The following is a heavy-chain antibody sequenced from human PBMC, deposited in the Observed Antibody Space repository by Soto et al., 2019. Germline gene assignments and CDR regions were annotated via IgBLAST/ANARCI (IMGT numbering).Heavy chain of an antibody. CDR1: GFTFSSYA. J-gene: IGHJ6*02. CDR2: ISGSGGST. CDR3: ANTSYHILTGKENYGMDV. D-gene: IGHD3-9*01. Sequence: GGSLRLSCAASGFTFSSYAMSWVRQAPGKGLEWVSAISGSGGSTYYADSVKGRFTISRDNSKKTLYLQMNSLRAEDTAVYYCANTSYHILTGKENYGMDVWGPGKKVPVS. V-gene: IGHV3-23*01.